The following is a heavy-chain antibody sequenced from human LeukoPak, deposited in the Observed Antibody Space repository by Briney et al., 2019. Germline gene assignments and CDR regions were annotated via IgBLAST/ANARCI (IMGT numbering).Heavy chain of an antibody. D-gene: IGHD1-26*01. J-gene: IGHJ5*02. Sequence: SETLSLTCTGSGVSISTNYWSWIRQPPGKELEWIGYIYYTGSTSYSPSLTSRVTMSLDESKNQFSLELNSVASADTAVYYCARGGNYWPQWWFDPWGQGTLVAVSS. CDR2: IYYTGST. V-gene: IGHV4-59*01. CDR3: ARGGNYWPQWWFDP. CDR1: GVSISTNY.